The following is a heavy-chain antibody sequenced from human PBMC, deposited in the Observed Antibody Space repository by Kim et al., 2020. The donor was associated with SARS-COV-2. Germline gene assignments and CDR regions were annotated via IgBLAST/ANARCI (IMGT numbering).Heavy chain of an antibody. CDR2: IRTKAYGETK. Sequence: GGSLRLSCSASGFTFRNYPMSWFRQVPGKGLEWVGYIRTKAYGETKEYAAPVKGRFSISRDDSQSVAYLQMDSLKIEDTAVYYCSKSGRMSGDHFDIWGQGALVTVSS. V-gene: IGHV3-49*03. CDR1: GFTFRNYP. CDR3: SKSGRMSGDHFDI. J-gene: IGHJ4*02. D-gene: IGHD3-10*01.